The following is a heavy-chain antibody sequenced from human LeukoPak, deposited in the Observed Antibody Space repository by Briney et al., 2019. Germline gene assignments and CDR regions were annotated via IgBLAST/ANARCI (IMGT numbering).Heavy chain of an antibody. CDR3: TRAWYSSGWGLDN. Sequence: GGSLKLSCAASGFIFSGSAMHWVRQASGKGLEWVGRIRSKANSYATAYAASVKGRFTISRDDSKNTAYLPMNSLKTEDTAVYYCTRAWYSSGWGLDNWGKGTLVTVSS. CDR2: IRSKANSYAT. J-gene: IGHJ4*02. V-gene: IGHV3-73*01. CDR1: GFIFSGSA. D-gene: IGHD6-19*01.